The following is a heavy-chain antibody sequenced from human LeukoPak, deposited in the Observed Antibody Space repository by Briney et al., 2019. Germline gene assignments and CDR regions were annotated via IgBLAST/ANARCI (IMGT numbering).Heavy chain of an antibody. CDR1: GFTFSSEW. J-gene: IGHJ4*02. Sequence: GGSLRLSCAASGFTFSSEWMHWVRQAPGRGLVWISHIDGNGRTTNYGDSVRGRFTVSRDNAKNTLYLQMNSLRAEDTAVYYCARVIAVAGNYYFDYWGQGTLVTVSS. D-gene: IGHD6-19*01. CDR3: ARVIAVAGNYYFDY. V-gene: IGHV3-74*01. CDR2: IDGNGRTT.